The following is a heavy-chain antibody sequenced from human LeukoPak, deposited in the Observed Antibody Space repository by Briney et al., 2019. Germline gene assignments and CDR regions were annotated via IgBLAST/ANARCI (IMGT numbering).Heavy chain of an antibody. D-gene: IGHD6-19*01. Sequence: ASVKVSCKASGYTSTTYYIHWVRQAPGQGLEWMGIINPSGSSTSYAQKFQGRVTMTRDTSTSTVYMELSSLRFEDTAVYYCARDAGTSGWYPLSYWGQGTLVTVSS. V-gene: IGHV1-46*01. CDR2: INPSGSST. CDR3: ARDAGTSGWYPLSY. J-gene: IGHJ4*02. CDR1: GYTSTTYY.